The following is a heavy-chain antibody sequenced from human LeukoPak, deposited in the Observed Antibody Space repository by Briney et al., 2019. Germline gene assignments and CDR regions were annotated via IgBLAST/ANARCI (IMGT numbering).Heavy chain of an antibody. V-gene: IGHV4-30-4*08. CDR1: GGSISSGDYY. CDR2: IYYSGST. CDR3: ASRYCSSTSCQVYFDY. Sequence: SETLSLTCTVSGGSISSGDYYWSWIRQPPGKGLEWIGYIYYSGSTYYNPSLKSRVTISVDTSKNQFSLKLSSVTAADTAVYYCASRYCSSTSCQVYFDYWGQGTLVTVSS. J-gene: IGHJ4*02. D-gene: IGHD2-2*01.